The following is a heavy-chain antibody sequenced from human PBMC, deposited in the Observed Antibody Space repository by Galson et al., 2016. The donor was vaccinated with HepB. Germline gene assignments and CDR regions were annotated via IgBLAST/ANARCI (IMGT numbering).Heavy chain of an antibody. V-gene: IGHV4-61*02. D-gene: IGHD3-16*01. CDR2: IYTSGST. J-gene: IGHJ5*02. CDR1: GASISTSRYSY. CDR3: ARELGS. Sequence: TLSLTCTVSGASISTSRYSYWSWLRQPVGKGLEWIGLIYTSGSTKYNPSLKSRLTISLDTSKNQFSLELISVTAADTAVYYCARELGSWSQGTLVTVSS.